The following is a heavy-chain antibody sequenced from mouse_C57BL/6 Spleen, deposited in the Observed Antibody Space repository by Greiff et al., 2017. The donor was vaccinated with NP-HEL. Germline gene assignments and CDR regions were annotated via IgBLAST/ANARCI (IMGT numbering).Heavy chain of an antibody. CDR3: TRGLGFDY. Sequence: QVQLKESGAELVRPGASVTLSCKASGYTFTDYEMHWVKQTPVHGLEWIGAIDPETGGTAYNQKFKGKAILTADKSSSTVYMELRSLTSEDSAVYYCTRGLGFDYWGQGTTLTVSS. CDR1: GYTFTDYE. CDR2: IDPETGGT. V-gene: IGHV1-15*01. J-gene: IGHJ2*01. D-gene: IGHD2-2*01.